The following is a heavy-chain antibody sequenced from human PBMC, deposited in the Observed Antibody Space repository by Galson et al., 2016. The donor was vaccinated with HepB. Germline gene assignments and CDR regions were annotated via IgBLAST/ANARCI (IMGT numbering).Heavy chain of an antibody. J-gene: IGHJ4*02. Sequence: ETLSLTCAVSGGSISSSNWWSWVLQTPGNRLEWSGEFHHGGSTNYNTPPQSRVTMSVDKSKNHFSLKVSSVTAADTALYYCATNIFCLDIRCYGFDYWGQGALVTVSS. CDR3: ATNIFCLDIRCYGFDY. CDR1: GGSISSSNW. D-gene: IGHD2-15*01. V-gene: IGHV4-4*02. CDR2: FHHGGST.